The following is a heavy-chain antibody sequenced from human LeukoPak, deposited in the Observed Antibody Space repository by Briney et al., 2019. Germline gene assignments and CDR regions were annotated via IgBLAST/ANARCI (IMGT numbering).Heavy chain of an antibody. D-gene: IGHD1-26*01. J-gene: IGHJ4*02. CDR2: ISYDGSNK. Sequence: PGGSLRLSCAASGFTFSSYAMHWVRQAPGKGLEWVAVISYDGSNKYYADSVKGRFTISRDNSKNTLYLQMNSLRAEDTAVYYCATPLRDSGTPYYFDYWGQGTLVTVSS. CDR1: GFTFSSYA. V-gene: IGHV3-30-3*01. CDR3: ATPLRDSGTPYYFDY.